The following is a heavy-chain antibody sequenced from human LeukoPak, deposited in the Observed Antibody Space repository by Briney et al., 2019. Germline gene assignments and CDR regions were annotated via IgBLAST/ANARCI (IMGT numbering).Heavy chain of an antibody. J-gene: IGHJ4*02. CDR2: IYPGDSDT. Sequence: GESLKISCKGSGYSFTSYWIGWVRQMPGKGLEWIGIIYPGDSDTRYSPSLQGQVTISADKSISTAYLQWSSLKASDTAMYYCARIYYDSSGYPDYWGQGTLVTVSS. V-gene: IGHV5-51*01. CDR1: GYSFTSYW. CDR3: ARIYYDSSGYPDY. D-gene: IGHD3-22*01.